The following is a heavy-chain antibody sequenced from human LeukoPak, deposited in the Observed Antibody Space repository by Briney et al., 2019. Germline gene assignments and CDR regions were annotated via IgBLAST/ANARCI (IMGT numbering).Heavy chain of an antibody. V-gene: IGHV3-23*01. CDR1: GFTFSTHG. J-gene: IGHJ4*02. Sequence: GGSLRLSCAASGFTFSTHGMSWVRQPPGKGLEWVSSIFPSGGEIHYADSVRGRFTISRDNSKGTLSLQMNSLRAEDTAVYYCAARFDYWGQGTLVTVSS. CDR3: AARFDY. CDR2: IFPSGGEI.